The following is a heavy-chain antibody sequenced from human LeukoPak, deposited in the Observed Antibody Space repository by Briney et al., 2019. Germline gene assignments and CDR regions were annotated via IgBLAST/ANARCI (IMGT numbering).Heavy chain of an antibody. V-gene: IGHV3-30*02. CDR1: GFTFNTYD. CDR3: AKDTEALYDILTGYSCVFDF. Sequence: GGSLRLSCAASGFTFNTYDMHWVRQAPSKGLEWVAFISFDGSNKYYADSVKGRFTLSRDNSKNTLYLQMNSLRAEDTAVYYCAKDTEALYDILTGYSCVFDFWGQGTLVTVSS. CDR2: ISFDGSNK. J-gene: IGHJ4*02. D-gene: IGHD3-9*01.